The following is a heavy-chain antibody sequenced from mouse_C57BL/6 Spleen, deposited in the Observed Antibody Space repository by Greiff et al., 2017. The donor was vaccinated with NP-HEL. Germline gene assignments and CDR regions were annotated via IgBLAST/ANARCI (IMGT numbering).Heavy chain of an antibody. CDR1: GYTFTSYW. J-gene: IGHJ4*01. Sequence: QVQLKQPGAELVKPGASVKLSCKASGYTFTSYWMHWVKQRPGQGLEWIGMIHPNSGSTNYNEKFKSKATLTVDKSSSTAYMQLSSLTSEDSAVYYCAREGGYDGYYVGAMDYWGQGTSVTVSS. V-gene: IGHV1-64*01. CDR3: AREGGYDGYYVGAMDY. CDR2: IHPNSGST. D-gene: IGHD2-3*01.